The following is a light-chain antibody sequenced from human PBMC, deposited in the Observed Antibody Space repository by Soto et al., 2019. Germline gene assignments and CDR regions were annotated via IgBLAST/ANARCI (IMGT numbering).Light chain of an antibody. Sequence: EIVMTQSPATLSVSPGERATLSCRASQSVSSNLAWYQQKPGQAPRLLIYGASTRATGIPARFSGSGSGTEFTLTISNMQSDDFAGYYCQQYNNSPPLTFGGGTKVEIK. CDR2: GAS. J-gene: IGKJ4*01. CDR3: QQYNNSPPLT. V-gene: IGKV3-15*01. CDR1: QSVSSN.